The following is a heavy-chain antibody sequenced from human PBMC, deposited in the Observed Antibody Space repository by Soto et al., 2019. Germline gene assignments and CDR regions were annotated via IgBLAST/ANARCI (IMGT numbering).Heavy chain of an antibody. CDR1: GFTFSSYA. CDR3: AKWLRGGNYYCDH. Sequence: HPGGSLRLSCAASGFTFSSYAMSWVRQAPGKGPEWVSLVDSSSRTYYTDSVKGRFTVSRDNSENTMYLQMNSLRAEDTAVYYCAKWLRGGNYYCDHWGQGTLVTVSS. CDR2: VDSSSRT. V-gene: IGHV3-23*01. D-gene: IGHD1-26*01. J-gene: IGHJ4*02.